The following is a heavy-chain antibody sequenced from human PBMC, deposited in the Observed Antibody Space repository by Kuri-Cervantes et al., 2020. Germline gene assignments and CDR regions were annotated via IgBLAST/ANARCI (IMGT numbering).Heavy chain of an antibody. Sequence: ETLSLTCAASGFTFSSYSMNWVRQAPGKGLEWVSSISESATNRYYGDSVKGRFTISRDNSKNTLYLEMSNLRAEDTAVYYCAKSRSSLNFRDMDGWGQGTTVTVSS. V-gene: IGHV3-23*01. D-gene: IGHD6-13*01. J-gene: IGHJ6*02. CDR1: GFTFSSYS. CDR3: AKSRSSLNFRDMDG. CDR2: ISESATNR.